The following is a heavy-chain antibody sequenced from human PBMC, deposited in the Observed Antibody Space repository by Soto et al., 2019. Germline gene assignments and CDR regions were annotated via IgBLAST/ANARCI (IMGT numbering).Heavy chain of an antibody. Sequence: QLQLQESGSGLVKPSQTLSLTCAVSGGSISSGGYSWSWIRQPPGKGLEWIGYIYHSGSTYYNPSLKIRVTISEDRSKNQFSLRLSSLTAADTAVYYWAKGEWELFHCFDPWGQEPWSPSPQ. CDR2: IYHSGST. CDR3: AKGEWELFHCFDP. V-gene: IGHV4-30-2*01. CDR1: GGSISSGGYS. J-gene: IGHJ5*02. D-gene: IGHD1-26*01.